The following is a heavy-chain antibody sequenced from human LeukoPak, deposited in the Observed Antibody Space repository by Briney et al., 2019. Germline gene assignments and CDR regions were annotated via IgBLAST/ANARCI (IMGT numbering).Heavy chain of an antibody. Sequence: PSETLSLTCTVSGGSISSSYWSWIRQRPGKGLEWIGYIYYSGSTNYNPSLKSRVTISVDTSKNQFSLKLSSVTAADTAVYYCARDETAWGQGTLVTVSS. CDR3: ARDETA. J-gene: IGHJ5*02. CDR1: GGSISSSY. V-gene: IGHV4-59*01. CDR2: IYYSGST.